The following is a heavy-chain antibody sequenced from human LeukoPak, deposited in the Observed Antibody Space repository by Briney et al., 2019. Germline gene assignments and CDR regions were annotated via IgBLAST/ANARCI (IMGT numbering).Heavy chain of an antibody. CDR2: ISSSSSYI. Sequence: GGSLRLSCAASGFTFSSYAMSWVRQAPGRGLECVSSISSSSSYIYYADSVKGRFTISRDNAKNSLYLQMNSLRAEDTAVYYCARDRIAGDAFDIWGQGTMVTVSS. CDR3: ARDRIAGDAFDI. CDR1: GFTFSSYA. J-gene: IGHJ3*02. D-gene: IGHD1-26*01. V-gene: IGHV3-21*01.